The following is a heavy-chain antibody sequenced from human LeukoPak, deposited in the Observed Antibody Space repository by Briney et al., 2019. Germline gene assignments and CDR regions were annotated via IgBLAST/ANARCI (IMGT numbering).Heavy chain of an antibody. CDR3: ARGPVIGGHSISSAWYFDL. V-gene: IGHV1-46*01. CDR2: INPSGGST. J-gene: IGHJ2*01. Sequence: ASVKVSCKASGYTFTSYYMHWVRQAPGQGLEWMGIINPSGGSTGYAQKFQGRVTMTRDTSTSTVYMELSSLRSEDTAVYYCARGPVIGGHSISSAWYFDLWGRGNLVTVSS. D-gene: IGHD6-6*01. CDR1: GYTFTSYY.